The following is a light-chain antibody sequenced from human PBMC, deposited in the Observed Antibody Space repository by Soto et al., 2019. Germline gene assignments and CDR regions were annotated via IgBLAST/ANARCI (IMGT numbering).Light chain of an antibody. CDR3: MQGRHWPYT. CDR2: HVA. Sequence: DVVVTQSPLSLPVTLGQPASISCRSSQSLIHSDGNTYLHWFQQRPGQSPRRLIYHVATRDSGVPDRFSGSGSGTDFTLEISRVEAEDVGVYYCMQGRHWPYTFGPATTVDIK. CDR1: QSLIHSDGNTY. V-gene: IGKV2-30*02. J-gene: IGKJ3*01.